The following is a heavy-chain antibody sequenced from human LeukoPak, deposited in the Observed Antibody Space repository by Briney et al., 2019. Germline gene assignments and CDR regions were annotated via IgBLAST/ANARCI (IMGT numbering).Heavy chain of an antibody. Sequence: GGSLQISCQGSGSNFTSYWIGWVRQLPGKGLEWMGIIYPGDSDTRYSPSFQGQVTISADKSISTAYLQWSSLKASDTAMYYCARRLDDAFDIWGQGTMVTVSS. D-gene: IGHD6-6*01. CDR3: ARRLDDAFDI. CDR2: IYPGDSDT. CDR1: GSNFTSYW. V-gene: IGHV5-51*01. J-gene: IGHJ3*02.